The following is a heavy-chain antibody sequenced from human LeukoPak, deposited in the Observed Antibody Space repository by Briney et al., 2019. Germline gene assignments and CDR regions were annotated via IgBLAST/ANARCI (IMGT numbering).Heavy chain of an antibody. CDR2: ISSSSGYI. V-gene: IGHV3-21*04. J-gene: IGHJ4*02. Sequence: GGSLRLSCAASGFMNWVRQAPGKGLEWVSSISSSSGYIYYADSVKGRFTISRDNAKNSLYLQMNSLRPEDTALYYCARCRHSYDSSGFPHYWGQGTLVTVSS. CDR1: GF. D-gene: IGHD3-22*01. CDR3: ARCRHSYDSSGFPHY.